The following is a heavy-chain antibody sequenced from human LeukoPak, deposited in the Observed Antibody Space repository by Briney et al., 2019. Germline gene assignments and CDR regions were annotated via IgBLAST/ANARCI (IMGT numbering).Heavy chain of an antibody. J-gene: IGHJ4*02. V-gene: IGHV7-4-1*02. CDR1: GYTFTSYA. D-gene: IGHD5-12*01. CDR2: INTNTGDP. CDR3: ARDQDRGYDFSFDY. Sequence: ASVKVSCKASGYTFTSYAMNWVRQAPGQGLEWMGWINTNTGDPTYAQGFTGRFVFSLDTSVNTAYLQISSLKAEDTAVYYCARDQDRGYDFSFDYWGQGSLVTVSS.